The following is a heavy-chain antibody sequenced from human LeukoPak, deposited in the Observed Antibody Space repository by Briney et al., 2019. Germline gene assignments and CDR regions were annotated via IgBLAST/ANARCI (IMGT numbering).Heavy chain of an antibody. Sequence: SETLSLTCTVSGGSISSYYWSWIRQPPGKGLEWIGYIYYSGSTNYNPSLKSRVTISVDTSKNQFSLKLSSVTAADTAVYYCAREAHCSSGSCWFDPWGQGTLVTVSS. D-gene: IGHD2-15*01. CDR1: GGSISSYY. CDR2: IYYSGST. J-gene: IGHJ5*02. CDR3: AREAHCSSGSCWFDP. V-gene: IGHV4-59*01.